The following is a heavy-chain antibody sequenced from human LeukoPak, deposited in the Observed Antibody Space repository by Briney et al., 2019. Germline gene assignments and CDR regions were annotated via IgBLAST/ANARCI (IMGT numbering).Heavy chain of an antibody. Sequence: PSETLSLTCTVSGGSISSSSYYWGWIRQPPGKGLEWIGSIYYSGSTYYNPSLKSRVTISVDTSKNRFSLKLSSVTAADTAVYYCARHNGYSYGLHNWGQGTLVTVSS. D-gene: IGHD5-18*01. CDR3: ARHNGYSYGLHN. CDR2: IYYSGST. CDR1: GGSISSSSYY. V-gene: IGHV4-39*01. J-gene: IGHJ4*02.